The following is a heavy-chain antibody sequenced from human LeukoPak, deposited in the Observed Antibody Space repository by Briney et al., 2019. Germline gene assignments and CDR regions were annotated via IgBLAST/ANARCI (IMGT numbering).Heavy chain of an antibody. Sequence: ASVKVSCKASGYTFTGYYMHWVRQAPGQGLEWMGRINPNSGGTNYAQKFQGRVTMTRDTSVSTAYMELSSLRSEDTAVYYCARGLKTGSSDDTDYWGQGTLVTVSS. D-gene: IGHD6-19*01. CDR3: ARGLKTGSSDDTDY. CDR1: GYTFTGYY. V-gene: IGHV1-2*06. J-gene: IGHJ4*02. CDR2: INPNSGGT.